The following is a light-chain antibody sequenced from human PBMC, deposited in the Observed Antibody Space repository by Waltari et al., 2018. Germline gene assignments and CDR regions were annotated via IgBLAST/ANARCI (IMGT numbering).Light chain of an antibody. CDR2: DAS. J-gene: IGKJ1*01. Sequence: DIQMTQSPSTLSASVGHRVIITCRASQIISNWLAWYQQKPGKAPKVLIYDASSLESGVPSRFSGSGSGTEFTLTITSLQPDDFATYYCQQTTEGTFGQGTKVEI. CDR1: QIISNW. V-gene: IGKV1-5*01. CDR3: QQTTEGT.